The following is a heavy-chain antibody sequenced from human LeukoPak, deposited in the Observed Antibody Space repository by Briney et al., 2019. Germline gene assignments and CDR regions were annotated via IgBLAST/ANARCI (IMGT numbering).Heavy chain of an antibody. J-gene: IGHJ3*02. Sequence: ASVKVSCKASGYTFTGYYMHWVRQAPGQGLEWMGWISAYNGNTNYAQKLQGRVTMTTDTSTSTAYMELRSLRSDDTAVYYCASGPNDYGDYVAFDIWGQGTMVTVSS. CDR2: ISAYNGNT. CDR3: ASGPNDYGDYVAFDI. V-gene: IGHV1-18*04. D-gene: IGHD4-17*01. CDR1: GYTFTGYY.